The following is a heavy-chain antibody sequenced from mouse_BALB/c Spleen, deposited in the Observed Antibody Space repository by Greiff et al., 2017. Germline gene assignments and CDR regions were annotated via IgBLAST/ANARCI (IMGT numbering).Heavy chain of an antibody. J-gene: IGHJ3*01. CDR3: ANYGNYAWFAY. CDR2: ISYSGST. V-gene: IGHV3-2*02. CDR1: GYSITSDYA. Sequence: EVKLQESGPGLVKPSQSLSLTCTVTGYSITSDYAWNWIRQFPGNKLEWMGYISYSGSTSYNPSLKSRISITRDTSKNQFFLQLNSVTTEDTATYYCANYGNYAWFAYWGQGTLVTVSA. D-gene: IGHD2-1*01.